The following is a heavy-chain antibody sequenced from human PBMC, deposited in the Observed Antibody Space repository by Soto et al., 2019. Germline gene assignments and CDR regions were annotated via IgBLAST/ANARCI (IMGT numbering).Heavy chain of an antibody. CDR1: GGTFSTYA. CDR2: IIPIFATP. J-gene: IGHJ6*02. CDR3: AREGPVAGNYGMDV. D-gene: IGHD6-19*01. V-gene: IGHV1-69*06. Sequence: QVQLLQSGAEVKKPVSSVKVSCKASGGTFSTYAISWVRQAPGQGLEWMGGIIPIFATPSYAQKFQGRVTIPADKSTSTAYMELSSLRSEDTAVYYCAREGPVAGNYGMDVWGQGTTVTVSS.